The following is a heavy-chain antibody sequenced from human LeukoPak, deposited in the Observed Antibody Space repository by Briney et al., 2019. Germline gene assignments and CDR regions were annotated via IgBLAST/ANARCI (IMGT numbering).Heavy chain of an antibody. D-gene: IGHD5-12*01. CDR2: ISHSGST. V-gene: IGHV4-59*04. Sequence: PSETLSLTCTVSGGSISSYYWSWIRQPPGKGLEWIGEISHSGSTNYNPSLNSRVAMSVDKSKNQFSLKVTSVTAADTAVYYCASWHPLRHWGQGTLVTVSS. CDR3: ASWHPLRH. J-gene: IGHJ1*01. CDR1: GGSISSYY.